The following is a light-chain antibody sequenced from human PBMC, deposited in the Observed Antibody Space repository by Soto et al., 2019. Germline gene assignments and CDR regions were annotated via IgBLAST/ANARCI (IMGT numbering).Light chain of an antibody. Sequence: EIVLTQSPGTLSLSPGERATLSCRASQSFSSRYLAWYQQKPGQAPRLLIYAASSRATGIPDRFSGSGSGKDLTLTISRLEPEDFAVYYCQQYRSSPGTFGQGTKVEVK. CDR3: QQYRSSPGT. CDR2: AAS. V-gene: IGKV3-20*01. CDR1: QSFSSRY. J-gene: IGKJ1*01.